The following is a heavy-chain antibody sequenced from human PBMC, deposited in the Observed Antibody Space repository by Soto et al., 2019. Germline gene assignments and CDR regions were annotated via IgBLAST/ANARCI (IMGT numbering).Heavy chain of an antibody. Sequence: QVQLVDSGGGVVQPGRSLRLSCTTSGFIFNTYAMHWVRQAPGKGLEWVAVMTHDGSSTYYADSVKGRFTISRDNSKNTLYLQMNSPRTEDTAVYYCARPGSGYDILTGHYFYYYHAMDVWGQGTTVTVSS. CDR3: ARPGSGYDILTGHYFYYYHAMDV. D-gene: IGHD3-9*01. V-gene: IGHV3-30-3*01. CDR2: MTHDGSST. J-gene: IGHJ6*02. CDR1: GFIFNTYA.